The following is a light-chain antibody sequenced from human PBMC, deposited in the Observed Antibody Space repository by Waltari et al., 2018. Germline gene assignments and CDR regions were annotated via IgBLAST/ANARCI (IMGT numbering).Light chain of an antibody. CDR3: SSYAGSNYLV. J-gene: IGLJ2*01. CDR1: RSDIGAYNY. V-gene: IGLV2-8*01. CDR2: EVT. Sequence: QSALTQPPSASGSPGQSVTISCTGTRSDIGAYNYVSWYQQHPGKAPKFIMFEVTKRPSGVPDHFSGSKSGITASLTISGLQPEDEADYYCSSYAGSNYLVFGGGTKLTVL.